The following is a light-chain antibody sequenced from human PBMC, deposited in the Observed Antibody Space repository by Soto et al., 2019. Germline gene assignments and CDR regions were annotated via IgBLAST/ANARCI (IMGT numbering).Light chain of an antibody. Sequence: EVVLTQSPSTLSLSPGERATLSCRASQSVSRYLAWYQQKPGQAPRLLIYDASNRATGIPARFSGSGSGTDFTLTITSLEPEDSAVYYCQQRDNWLTFGGGTKVDIK. V-gene: IGKV3-11*01. J-gene: IGKJ4*01. CDR2: DAS. CDR3: QQRDNWLT. CDR1: QSVSRY.